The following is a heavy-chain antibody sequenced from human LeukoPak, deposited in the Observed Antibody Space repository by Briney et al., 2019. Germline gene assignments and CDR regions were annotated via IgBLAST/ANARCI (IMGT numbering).Heavy chain of an antibody. CDR2: IYYSGST. J-gene: IGHJ4*02. CDR1: GGSIISSTFY. D-gene: IGHD3-22*01. V-gene: IGHV4-39*07. CDR3: ARGPPLFYYDSSGYD. Sequence: SETLSLTCTVSGGSIISSTFYWGWVRQPPGKGLEWIGSIYYSGSTYYSPSLKSRVTISVDTSKNQFSLKLRSVTAADTAVYYCARGPPLFYYDSSGYDWGQGTLVTVSS.